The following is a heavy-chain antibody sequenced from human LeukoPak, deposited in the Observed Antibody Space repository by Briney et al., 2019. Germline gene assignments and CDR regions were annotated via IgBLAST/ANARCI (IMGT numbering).Heavy chain of an antibody. V-gene: IGHV1-2*02. D-gene: IGHD3-3*01. CDR2: INPNSGGT. CDR3: ARDTARITIFGVAKYMDV. J-gene: IGHJ6*03. CDR1: GYTFTDCY. Sequence: ASVKVSCKASGYTFTDCYIHWVRQAPGQGLEGMGWINPNSGGTKYAQKFQGRVTMTRDTSISLAYMELSRLRSDDTAVYYCARDTARITIFGVAKYMDVWGKGTTVTVSS.